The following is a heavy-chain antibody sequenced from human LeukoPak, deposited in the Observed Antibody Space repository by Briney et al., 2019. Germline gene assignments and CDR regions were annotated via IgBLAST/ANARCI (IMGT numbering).Heavy chain of an antibody. CDR2: INHSGST. Sequence: SETLSLTCAAYGGSFRGYYWSWIRQPPGKGLEWIGEINHSGSTNYNPSLKSRVTISVDTSKNQFSLKLSSVTAADTAVYYCARCRITMVRGVIISRFDYWGQGILVTVSS. J-gene: IGHJ4*02. CDR3: ARCRITMVRGVIISRFDY. D-gene: IGHD3-10*01. V-gene: IGHV4-34*01. CDR1: GGSFRGYY.